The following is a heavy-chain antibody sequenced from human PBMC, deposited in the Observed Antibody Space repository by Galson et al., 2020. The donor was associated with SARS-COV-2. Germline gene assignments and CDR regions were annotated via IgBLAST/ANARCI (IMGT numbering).Heavy chain of an antibody. V-gene: IGHV3-21*01. J-gene: IGHJ6*03. CDR3: ARTGTPHDYYSYYMDV. CDR2: VTTYSTYI. CDR1: GFTFSSYT. Sequence: GGSLSLSCAASGFTFSSYTMNWVRQVPGEGLEWVSSVTTYSTYINYDDSVQGRFTISRDNAKNSLYLQMNSLRAGDTAVYFCARTGTPHDYYSYYMDVGVKGTTVTVSS. D-gene: IGHD6-13*01.